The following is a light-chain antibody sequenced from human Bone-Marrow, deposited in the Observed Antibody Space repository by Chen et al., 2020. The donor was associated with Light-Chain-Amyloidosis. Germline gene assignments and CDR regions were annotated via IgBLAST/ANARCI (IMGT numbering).Light chain of an antibody. Sequence: QSALTQPPSVSCSPGQTITTSCTATSSDVGGCYYVSWYQQHPVKAPKLIIYDVSNRPSGVANRFSGSKSGNTASLTISGLQAEYEADYYCSSYTTSSTLVFGGGTKLTVL. V-gene: IGLV2-14*01. CDR3: SSYTTSSTLV. CDR1: SSDVGGCYY. CDR2: DVS. J-gene: IGLJ3*02.